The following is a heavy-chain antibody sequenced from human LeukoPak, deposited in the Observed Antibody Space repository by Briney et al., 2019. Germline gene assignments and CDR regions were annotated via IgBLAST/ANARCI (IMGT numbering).Heavy chain of an antibody. CDR3: ARRGSSGSYYKNWFDP. Sequence: SVKVSCKASGGTFSSYAISWVRQAPGQGLEWMGGIIPIFGTANYAQKFQGRVTITADKSTSTAYMELSSLRSEDTAVYYCARRGSSGSYYKNWFDPWGQGTLVTVSS. CDR2: IIPIFGTA. V-gene: IGHV1-69*06. J-gene: IGHJ5*02. CDR1: GGTFSSYA. D-gene: IGHD3-10*01.